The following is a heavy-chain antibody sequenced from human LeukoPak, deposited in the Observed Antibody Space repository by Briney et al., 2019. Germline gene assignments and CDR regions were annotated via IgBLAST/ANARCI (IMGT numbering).Heavy chain of an antibody. Sequence: ASVKVSCKVSGYTLTELSMHWVRQAPGKGLEWVGGFDPEDGETIYAQKFQGRVTMTEDTSTDTAYMELSSLRSEDTAVYYCATARSYYYDSSGYPVGAFDIWGQGTMVTVSS. CDR1: GYTLTELS. V-gene: IGHV1-24*01. D-gene: IGHD3-22*01. J-gene: IGHJ3*02. CDR3: ATARSYYYDSSGYPVGAFDI. CDR2: FDPEDGET.